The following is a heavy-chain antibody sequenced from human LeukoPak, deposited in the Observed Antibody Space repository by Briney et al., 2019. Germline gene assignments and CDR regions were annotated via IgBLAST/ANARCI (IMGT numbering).Heavy chain of an antibody. Sequence: GGSLRLSCAASGFTFSAYGMHWVRQAPGKGLEWVAVISYDGNTKYYADSVKGRFTISRDNSKDTLYLQMNSLRAEDTAVYYCAKRVDYGSSWYYFDYWGQGTLVTFSS. J-gene: IGHJ4*02. CDR1: GFTFSAYG. CDR2: ISYDGNTK. D-gene: IGHD6-13*01. V-gene: IGHV3-30*18. CDR3: AKRVDYGSSWYYFDY.